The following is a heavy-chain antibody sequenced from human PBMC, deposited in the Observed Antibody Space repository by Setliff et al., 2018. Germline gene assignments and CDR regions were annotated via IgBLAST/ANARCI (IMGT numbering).Heavy chain of an antibody. CDR3: ARDFGSHFFDY. V-gene: IGHV3-11*04. J-gene: IGHJ4*02. CDR2: ISRGGNTI. Sequence: GGSLRLSCAASGFTFSDYYMNWIRQAPGKGLEWVSYISRGGNTIYYADSVKGRFTISRDNAKNSLYLQMISLRAEDTAVYYCARDFGSHFFDYWGQGTLVTVSS. CDR1: GFTFSDYY. D-gene: IGHD3-16*01.